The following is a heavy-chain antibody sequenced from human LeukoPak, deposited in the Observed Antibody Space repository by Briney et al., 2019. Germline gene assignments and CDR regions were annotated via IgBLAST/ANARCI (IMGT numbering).Heavy chain of an antibody. Sequence: GASVKVSCKASGYTCTGYYMHWVRQAPGQGLEWMGWINPNSGGTNYAQKFQGRVTMTRDTSISTAYMELSRLRSDDTAVYYCARTFGVALGWFDPWGQGTLVTVSS. CDR1: GYTCTGYY. V-gene: IGHV1-2*02. D-gene: IGHD3-3*01. CDR3: ARTFGVALGWFDP. J-gene: IGHJ5*02. CDR2: INPNSGGT.